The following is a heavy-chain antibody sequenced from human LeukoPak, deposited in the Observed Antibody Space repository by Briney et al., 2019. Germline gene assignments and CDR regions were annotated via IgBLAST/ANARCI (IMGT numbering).Heavy chain of an antibody. CDR3: AKDGGAAYYYDSSGYYDY. D-gene: IGHD3-22*01. V-gene: IGHV3-23*01. Sequence: PGRSLRLSCAASGFTFGDYAMHWVRQAPGKGLEWVSAISGSGGSTYYADSVKGRFTISRDNSKNTLYLQMNSLRAEDTAVYYCAKDGGAAYYYDSSGYYDYWGQGTLVTVSS. CDR1: GFTFGDYA. CDR2: ISGSGGST. J-gene: IGHJ4*02.